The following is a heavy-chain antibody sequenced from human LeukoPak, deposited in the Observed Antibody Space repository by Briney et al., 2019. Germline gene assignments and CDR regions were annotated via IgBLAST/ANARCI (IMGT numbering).Heavy chain of an antibody. CDR3: ARQSDDFWSGYYPFDY. Sequence: PSETLSLTCTVSGGSISSSSYYWGWIRQPPGKGLEWIGSIYYSGSTYYNPSLKSRVTISVDTSKNQFSLKLSSVTAADTAVYYCARQSDDFWSGYYPFDYWGQGTLVTVSS. CDR1: GGSISSSSYY. J-gene: IGHJ4*02. V-gene: IGHV4-39*01. CDR2: IYYSGST. D-gene: IGHD3-3*01.